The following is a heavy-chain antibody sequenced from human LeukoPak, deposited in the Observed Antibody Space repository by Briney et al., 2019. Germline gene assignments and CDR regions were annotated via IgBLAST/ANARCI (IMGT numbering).Heavy chain of an antibody. D-gene: IGHD2-2*02. CDR2: INPDSGGT. V-gene: IGHV1-2*02. CDR3: ARVPNYCSSTSCYTGNWFDP. Sequence: ASVKVSCKASGYTFTGYYMHWVRQAPGQGLEWMGWINPDSGGTDYPQKFQGRVTMTRDTSISTAYMELSRLRSDDTAVYYCARVPNYCSSTSCYTGNWFDPWGQGTLVTVSS. CDR1: GYTFTGYY. J-gene: IGHJ5*02.